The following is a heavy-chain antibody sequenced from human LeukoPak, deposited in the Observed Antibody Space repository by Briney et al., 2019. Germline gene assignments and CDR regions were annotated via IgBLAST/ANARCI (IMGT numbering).Heavy chain of an antibody. V-gene: IGHV3-30*04. D-gene: IGHD2-21*01. J-gene: IGHJ4*02. CDR3: ARDHGLGMIARRGFDF. CDR1: GYTFSSYA. CDR2: ISHEGRNK. Sequence: PGRSLTLSCTASGYTFSSYAMQWVRQAPGKGLEWVAVISHEGRNKYYADPVKGRFSISRDNSKNTLSLQMSSLRAEDTAIYYCARDHGLGMIARRGFDFWGQGTLVTVSS.